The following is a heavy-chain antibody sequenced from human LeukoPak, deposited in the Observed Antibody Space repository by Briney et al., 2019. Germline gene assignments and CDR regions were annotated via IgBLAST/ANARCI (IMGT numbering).Heavy chain of an antibody. CDR1: GGFFSGYY. D-gene: IGHD3-3*01. V-gene: IGHV4-34*01. CDR2: INHSGST. Sequence: SESLSLTCAVYGGFFSGYYWSSIRQPPGKGLEWIGEINHSGSTNYNPSLKSRVTISVDTSKNQFSLKLSSVTAADTAVYYCSRGCPYDDFWRGYYSYYYYYMDVWGKGTTVTVSS. J-gene: IGHJ6*03. CDR3: SRGCPYDDFWRGYYSYYYYYMDV.